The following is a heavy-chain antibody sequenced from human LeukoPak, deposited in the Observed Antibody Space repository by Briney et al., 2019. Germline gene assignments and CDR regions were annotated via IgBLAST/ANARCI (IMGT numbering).Heavy chain of an antibody. Sequence: SETLSLTCSVYGGSISSSIYYWGWIRQPPGKGLEWIGSIYYSGSTYYNPSLKSRVTISVDMSKNQFSLKLSSVTAADTAMYYCARHTAMPNNWFDPWGRGTLVTVSS. J-gene: IGHJ5*02. CDR1: GGSISSSIYY. CDR2: IYYSGST. V-gene: IGHV4-39*01. D-gene: IGHD2-2*01. CDR3: ARHTAMPNNWFDP.